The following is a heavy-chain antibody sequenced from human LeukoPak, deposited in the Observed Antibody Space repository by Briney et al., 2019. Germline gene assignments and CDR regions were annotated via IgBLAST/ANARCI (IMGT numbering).Heavy chain of an antibody. Sequence: GGSLRLSCAASGFTFSSYGMHWVRQAPGKGLELVAFIRYDGSNKYYADSVKGRFTISRDNSKNTLSLQMNSLRAEDTALYYCAKALRRDGYTYADYWGQGTLVTVSS. CDR3: AKALRRDGYTYADY. CDR1: GFTFSSYG. D-gene: IGHD5-24*01. V-gene: IGHV3-30*02. J-gene: IGHJ4*02. CDR2: IRYDGSNK.